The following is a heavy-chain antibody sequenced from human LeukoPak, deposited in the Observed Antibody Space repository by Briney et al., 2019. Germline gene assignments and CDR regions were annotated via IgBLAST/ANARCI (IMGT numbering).Heavy chain of an antibody. CDR1: GGSINSASRY. D-gene: IGHD2-2*01. V-gene: IGHV4-39*01. CDR3: ARQRPAAMPWDYYYYYMDV. Sequence: SETLSLTCTVSGGSINSASRYWSWIRQPPGKGLEWIGEINHSGSTNYNPSLKSRVTISVDTSKNQFSLKLSSVTAADTAVYYCARQRPAAMPWDYYYYYMDVWGKGTTVTISS. CDR2: INHSGST. J-gene: IGHJ6*03.